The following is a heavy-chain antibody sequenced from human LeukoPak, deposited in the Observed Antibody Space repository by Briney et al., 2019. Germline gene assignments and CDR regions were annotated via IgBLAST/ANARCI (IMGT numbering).Heavy chain of an antibody. V-gene: IGHV1-69*13. CDR3: AREERGYSFGFFDY. J-gene: IGHJ4*02. CDR1: GGTFSSYA. D-gene: IGHD5-18*01. Sequence: ASVKVSCKASGGTFSSYAISWVRQAPGQGLEWMGGIIPIFGTANYAQKFQGRVTITADESTSRAYMELSSLRSEDTAVYYCAREERGYSFGFFDYWGQGTLVTVSS. CDR2: IIPIFGTA.